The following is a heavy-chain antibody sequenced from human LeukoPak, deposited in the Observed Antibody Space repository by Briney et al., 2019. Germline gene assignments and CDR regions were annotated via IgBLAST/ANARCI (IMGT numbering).Heavy chain of an antibody. CDR3: AREGYYGSGSPPSLYFDY. Sequence: GGSLRLSCAASGFTFRNYVIHWVRQAPGKGLEWVAVTSSDLNVKLYADSVKGRFTISRDNSRSTLYSQMNSLRPEDMAIYYCAREGYYGSGSPPSLYFDYWGQGTLVTVSS. CDR1: GFTFRNYV. J-gene: IGHJ4*02. D-gene: IGHD3-10*01. CDR2: TSSDLNVK. V-gene: IGHV3-30-3*01.